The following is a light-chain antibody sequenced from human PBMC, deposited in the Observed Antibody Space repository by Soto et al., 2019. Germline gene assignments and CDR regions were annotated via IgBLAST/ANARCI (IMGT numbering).Light chain of an antibody. Sequence: SYELTQPLSVSVALGQTARITCGGNNIGSKNVHWYQQKPGQAPVLVLYRDSNRPSGIPERFSGSNSGNTATLTIRRAQAGDEADYYCQVWDSSTAVFGGGTKLTVL. CDR3: QVWDSSTAV. V-gene: IGLV3-9*01. CDR1: NIGSKN. J-gene: IGLJ2*01. CDR2: RDS.